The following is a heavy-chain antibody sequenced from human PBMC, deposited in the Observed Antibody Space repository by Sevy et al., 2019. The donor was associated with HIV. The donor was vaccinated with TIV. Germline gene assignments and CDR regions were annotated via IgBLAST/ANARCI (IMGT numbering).Heavy chain of an antibody. CDR2: LSSSTSTI. CDR3: ARDSSWNYDSYFYGMDV. D-gene: IGHD1-7*01. Sequence: GGSLRLSCAASGFSFSGYNMNWVRQAPGKGLEWVSYLSSSTSTIHYADSVKGRFTISRDNAKNSLFLQMNSLRDEDTAVYYCARDSSWNYDSYFYGMDVWGQGTTVPVSS. CDR1: GFSFSGYN. J-gene: IGHJ6*02. V-gene: IGHV3-48*02.